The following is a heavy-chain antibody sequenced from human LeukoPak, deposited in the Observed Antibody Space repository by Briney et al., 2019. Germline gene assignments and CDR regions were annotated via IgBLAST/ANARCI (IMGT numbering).Heavy chain of an antibody. CDR2: ISGSGGST. Sequence: GGSLRLSCTTSGFTFSDYAMSWVRQAPGKGLEWVSAISGSGGSTYYADSVKGRFTISRDNSKSTLSLQMNSLRAEDTAIYYCATYRQVLLPFESWGQGTLVTVSS. CDR1: GFTFSDYA. J-gene: IGHJ4*02. D-gene: IGHD2-8*02. CDR3: ATYRQVLLPFES. V-gene: IGHV3-23*01.